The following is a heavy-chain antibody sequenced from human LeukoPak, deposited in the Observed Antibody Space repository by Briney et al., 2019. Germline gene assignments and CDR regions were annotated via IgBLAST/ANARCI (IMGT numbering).Heavy chain of an antibody. CDR1: GYTFTSYD. D-gene: IGHD4-17*01. Sequence: GASVKVSCKASGYTFTSYDINWVRQATGQGLEWMGWMNPNSGNTGYAQKFQGRVTMTRNTSISTAYMELCSLRSEDTAVYYCASQTRDIYGDCGDYWGQGTLVTVSS. J-gene: IGHJ4*02. CDR2: MNPNSGNT. V-gene: IGHV1-8*01. CDR3: ASQTRDIYGDCGDY.